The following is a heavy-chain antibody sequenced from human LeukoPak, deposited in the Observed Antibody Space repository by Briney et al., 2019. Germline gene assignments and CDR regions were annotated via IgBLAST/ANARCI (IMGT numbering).Heavy chain of an antibody. CDR3: ARISYYDFWSGSYGMDV. Sequence: SETLSLTCAVYGGSFSGYYWSWIRQPPGKGLEWIGEINHSGSTNYNPSLKSRVTISVDTSKNQFSLKLSSVTAADTAVYYCARISYYDFWSGSYGMDVWGQGTTVTVSS. CDR2: INHSGST. D-gene: IGHD3-3*01. J-gene: IGHJ6*02. CDR1: GGSFSGYY. V-gene: IGHV4-34*01.